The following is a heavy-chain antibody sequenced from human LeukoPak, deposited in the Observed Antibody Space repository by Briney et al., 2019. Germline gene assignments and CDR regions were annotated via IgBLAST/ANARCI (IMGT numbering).Heavy chain of an antibody. D-gene: IGHD3-10*01. V-gene: IGHV4-59*08. CDR1: GDSINTYY. CDR3: ARVYGSGSYPFDY. CDR2: IYYSVIS. Sequence: SSETLSLTCTVSGDSINTYYWSWIRQPPGKGLEWIGYIYYSVISDYNPSLKSRVTMSVDMSTRQISLKLSSVTAADTAVYYCARVYGSGSYPFDYWGQGTLVTVSS. J-gene: IGHJ4*02.